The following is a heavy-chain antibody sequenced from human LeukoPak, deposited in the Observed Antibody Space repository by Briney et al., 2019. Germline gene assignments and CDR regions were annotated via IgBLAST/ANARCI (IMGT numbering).Heavy chain of an antibody. Sequence: SETLSLTCTVSGGSISSYYWSWIRQPPGKGLEWIGYIYYSGSTNYNPSLKSRVTISVDTSKNQFSLKLSSVTAADTAVYYCAREAPFIVGAHGDYGMDVWGQGTTVTVSS. CDR1: GGSISSYY. CDR3: AREAPFIVGAHGDYGMDV. D-gene: IGHD1-26*01. CDR2: IYYSGST. J-gene: IGHJ6*02. V-gene: IGHV4-59*01.